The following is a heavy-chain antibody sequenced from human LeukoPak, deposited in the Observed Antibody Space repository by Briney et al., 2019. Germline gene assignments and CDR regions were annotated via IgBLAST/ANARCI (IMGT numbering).Heavy chain of an antibody. Sequence: SPTLSLTFAISADSVSSNSAAWNWIRQSPSRGLEWLGSTYYRSKWYNDYAVSVKSRITINPDTSKNQCSLQLNSVTPEDTAVYYCAREDGDSLDYWGQGTLVTVSS. CDR3: AREDGDSLDY. V-gene: IGHV6-1*01. J-gene: IGHJ4*02. CDR1: ADSVSSNSAA. D-gene: IGHD4-17*01. CDR2: TYYRSKWYN.